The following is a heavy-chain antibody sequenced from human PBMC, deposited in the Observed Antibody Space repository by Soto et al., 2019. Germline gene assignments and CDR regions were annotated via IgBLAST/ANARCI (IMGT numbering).Heavy chain of an antibody. CDR2: ISYDGSNK. CDR3: AKGHGEVVQLYGMDV. V-gene: IGHV3-30*18. Sequence: PGGSLRLSCAASGFTFSSYGMHWVRQAPGKGLEWVAVISYDGSNKYYADSVKGRFTISRDNSKNTLYLQMNSLRAEDTAVYYCAKGHGEVVQLYGMDVWGQGTTVTVSS. CDR1: GFTFSSYG. D-gene: IGHD3-10*01. J-gene: IGHJ6*02.